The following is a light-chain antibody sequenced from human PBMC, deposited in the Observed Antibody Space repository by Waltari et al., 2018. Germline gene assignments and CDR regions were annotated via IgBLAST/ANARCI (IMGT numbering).Light chain of an antibody. Sequence: DIVMTQSPLSLPVPPGEPASIPCRSSQSLLHSNGYNYLDWYLQKPGQSPQLLIYLGSNRASGVSDRFSGSGSGTDFTLKISRVEAGDVGLYYCMQALHTPRTFGGGTRVEIK. CDR1: QSLLHSNGYNY. CDR2: LGS. J-gene: IGKJ4*01. CDR3: MQALHTPRT. V-gene: IGKV2-28*01.